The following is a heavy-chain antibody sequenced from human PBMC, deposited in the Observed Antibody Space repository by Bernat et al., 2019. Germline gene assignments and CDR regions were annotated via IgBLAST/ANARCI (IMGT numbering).Heavy chain of an antibody. CDR1: GGSISSSSYY. D-gene: IGHD2-2*01. CDR2: IYYSGST. Sequence: QLQLQESGPGLVKPSETLSLTCTVSGGSISSSSYYWGWIRQPPGKGLEWIGSIYYSGSTYYNPSLKSRVTISVDTSKNQFSLKLSSVTAADTAVYYCVRSDIVVVPAAMSWFDPWGQGTLVTVSS. CDR3: VRSDIVVVPAAMSWFDP. V-gene: IGHV4-39*01. J-gene: IGHJ5*02.